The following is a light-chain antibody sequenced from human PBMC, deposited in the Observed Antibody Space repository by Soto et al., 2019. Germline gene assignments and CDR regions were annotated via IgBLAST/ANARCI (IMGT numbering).Light chain of an antibody. CDR3: QQYNNWPLT. CDR2: GAS. J-gene: IGKJ4*01. V-gene: IGKV3-15*01. Sequence: EIVMTQPPATLSVSPGESATLSCRTSQSVSSRLGWYQQKPGQAPRLLIYGASTRATDIPARFSGSGSGTEFTLTISSLQTEDFAVYYCQQYNNWPLTFGGGTKVEIK. CDR1: QSVSSR.